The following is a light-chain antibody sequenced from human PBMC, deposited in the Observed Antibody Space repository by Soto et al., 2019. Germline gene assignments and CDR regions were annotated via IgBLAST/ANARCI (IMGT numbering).Light chain of an antibody. J-gene: IGKJ4*01. Sequence: EIVLTQSPATLSLSPGERATLSCRASQSVSSFLAWYQQKPGQAPRLLIYDASNRATGIPARFSGSGSGTDFTLTISSLEPEDFAIYYCLPRSNWPLTFGGGTKVEIK. CDR3: LPRSNWPLT. V-gene: IGKV3-11*01. CDR1: QSVSSF. CDR2: DAS.